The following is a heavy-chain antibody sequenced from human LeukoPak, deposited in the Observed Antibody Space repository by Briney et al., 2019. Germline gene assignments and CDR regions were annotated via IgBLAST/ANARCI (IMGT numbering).Heavy chain of an antibody. CDR1: GGSISSYY. Sequence: SETLSLTCTVSGGSISSYYLSWIRQPPGKGLEWIGYIYYSGSTNYNPSLKSRVTISVDTSKNQFPLKLSSVTAADTAVYYCARGGRWLDGIDYWGQGTLFPVSS. D-gene: IGHD5-24*01. CDR2: IYYSGST. CDR3: ARGGRWLDGIDY. V-gene: IGHV4-59*01. J-gene: IGHJ4*02.